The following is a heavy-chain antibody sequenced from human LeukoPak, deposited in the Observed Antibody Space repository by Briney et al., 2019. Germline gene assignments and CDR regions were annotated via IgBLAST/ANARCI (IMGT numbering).Heavy chain of an antibody. V-gene: IGHV4-61*01. CDR3: TYSPPGRYYYMDV. D-gene: IGHD1-26*01. CDR1: GGSISSSSYY. Sequence: SETLSLTCTVSGGSISSSSYYWSWIRQPPGKGLEWIGYIYHSGSTNYNPSLKSRVTISVDTSKNQFSLKLSSVTAADTAIYFCTYSPPGRYYYMDVWGKGTTVTVSS. J-gene: IGHJ6*03. CDR2: IYHSGST.